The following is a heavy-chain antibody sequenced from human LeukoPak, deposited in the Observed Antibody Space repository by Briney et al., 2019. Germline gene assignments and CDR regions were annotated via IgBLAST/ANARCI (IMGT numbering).Heavy chain of an antibody. CDR2: IYYSGST. CDR3: ARREGYYYGSGNTFDI. Sequence: PSETLSLTCTVSGGSISSSSYYWGWIRQPPGKGLEWIGRIYYSGSTYYNPSLKSRVTISVDTSKNQFSLKLSSVTAADTAVYYCARREGYYYGSGNTFDIWGQGTMVTVSS. CDR1: GGSISSSSYY. J-gene: IGHJ3*02. D-gene: IGHD3-10*01. V-gene: IGHV4-39*01.